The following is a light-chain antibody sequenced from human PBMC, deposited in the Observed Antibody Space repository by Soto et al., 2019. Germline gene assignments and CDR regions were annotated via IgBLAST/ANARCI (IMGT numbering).Light chain of an antibody. J-gene: IGLJ3*02. Sequence: QSVLTQPPSVSGAPGQRVTISCTGSSSNIGAGYDVHWYQPLPGTAPKLLIYGNSNRPSGVPDRFSGSKSGTSASLAITGLQDEDEADYYCQTYDSSLSGWVFGGGTKLTVL. V-gene: IGLV1-40*01. CDR1: SSNIGAGYD. CDR3: QTYDSSLSGWV. CDR2: GNS.